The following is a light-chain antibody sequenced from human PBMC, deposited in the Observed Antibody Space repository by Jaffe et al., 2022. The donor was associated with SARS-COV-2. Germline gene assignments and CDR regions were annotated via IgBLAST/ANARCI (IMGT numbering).Light chain of an antibody. CDR2: DVN. CDR1: SSDIGGYDY. V-gene: IGLV2-14*01. J-gene: IGLJ3*02. Sequence: QSALTQPASVSGSPGQSITISCIGTSSDIGGYDYVSWFQQHPGKAPKLIISDVNNRPSGVSDRFSGSKSGTTVSLAISGLQAEDEADYYCASFTTSSTWVFGGGTKLTVL. CDR3: ASFTTSSTWV.